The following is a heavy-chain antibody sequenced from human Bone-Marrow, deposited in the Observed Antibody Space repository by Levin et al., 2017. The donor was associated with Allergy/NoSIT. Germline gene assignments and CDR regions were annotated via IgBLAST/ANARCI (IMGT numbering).Heavy chain of an antibody. CDR3: TKDIFNSA. CDR2: IKSKTDGETI. CDR1: GFAFSNAW. D-gene: IGHD3-3*02. J-gene: IGHJ5*02. V-gene: IGHV3-15*07. Sequence: SCAASGFAFSNAWMNWVRQAPGKGLEWVGRIKSKTDGETIDYAAPVKGRFTILRDDSKNTLYLQMNSLKPEDTAVYYCTKDIFNSAWGQGTLATVSS.